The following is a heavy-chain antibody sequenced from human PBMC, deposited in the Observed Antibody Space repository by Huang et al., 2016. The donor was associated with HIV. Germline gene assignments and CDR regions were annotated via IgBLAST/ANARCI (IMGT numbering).Heavy chain of an antibody. CDR3: ARGPDYYDSSGREAFDI. D-gene: IGHD3-22*01. J-gene: IGHJ3*02. Sequence: QVQLQQWGAGLLKPSETLSLTCAVYGGSFSGYYWSWIRKPPGKGLEWIGEINHSGSTNSNPSLKSRGTISVDTSKTQFSLKLNSVTAADTAVYYCARGPDYYDSSGREAFDIRGQGTMVTVSS. V-gene: IGHV4-34*01. CDR1: GGSFSGYY. CDR2: INHSGST.